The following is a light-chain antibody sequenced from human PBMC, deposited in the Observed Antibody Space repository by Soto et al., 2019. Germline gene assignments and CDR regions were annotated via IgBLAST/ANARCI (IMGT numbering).Light chain of an antibody. J-gene: IGLJ2*01. CDR3: AAWDDSLRGRA. Sequence: QSVLTQPPSASGTPGQRVTISCSGSSSNIGSNPVSWYQQLPGTAPKSLIYSDNQRPSGVPDRISGSRSGTSASLAISGLQSEDEAEYYCAAWDDSLRGRAFGGGTKLTVL. V-gene: IGLV1-44*01. CDR2: SDN. CDR1: SSNIGSNP.